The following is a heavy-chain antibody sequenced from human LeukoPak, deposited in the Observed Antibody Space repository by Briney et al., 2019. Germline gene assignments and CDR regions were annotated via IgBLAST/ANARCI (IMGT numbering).Heavy chain of an antibody. CDR3: AKDEYYYDSSGPQIH. D-gene: IGHD3-22*01. V-gene: IGHV3-30*02. CDR2: IRYDGSNK. J-gene: IGHJ4*02. CDR1: GFTFSSYG. Sequence: GGSLRLSCAASGFTFSSYGMHWVRQAPGKGLEWVAFIRYDGSNKYYADSVKGRFTISRDNSKNTLYLQMNSLRAEDTAVYYCAKDEYYYDSSGPQIHWRQGTLVTVSS.